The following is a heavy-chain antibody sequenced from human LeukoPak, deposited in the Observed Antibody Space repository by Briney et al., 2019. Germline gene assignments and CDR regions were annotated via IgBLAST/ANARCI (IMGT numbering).Heavy chain of an antibody. CDR3: ARHGTITSESYFDY. Sequence: SETLSLTCSVSGGSVSSYYWSWIRQSPGKGLEWIGYIHNSGRTNYNPSLKSRVTGFVDTSKNQVSLRLSSVTAADTAVYYCARHGTITSESYFDYWGQGALVTVSS. D-gene: IGHD1-14*01. CDR1: GGSVSSYY. CDR2: IHNSGRT. J-gene: IGHJ4*02. V-gene: IGHV4-59*08.